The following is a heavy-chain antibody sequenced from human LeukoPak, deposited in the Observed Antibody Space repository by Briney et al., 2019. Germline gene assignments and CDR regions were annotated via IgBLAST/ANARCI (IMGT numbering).Heavy chain of an antibody. D-gene: IGHD2-2*01. CDR3: ARGVRNPAATFIVYYYYYYYMDV. CDR2: IIPIFGTA. V-gene: IGHV1-69*01. Sequence: GASVKVSCKASGGTFSSYAISWVRQAPGQGLEWMGGIIPIFGTANYAQKFQGRVTITADESTSTAYMELSSLRSEDTAVYYCARGVRNPAATFIVYYYYYYYMDVWGKGTTVTVSS. CDR1: GGTFSSYA. J-gene: IGHJ6*03.